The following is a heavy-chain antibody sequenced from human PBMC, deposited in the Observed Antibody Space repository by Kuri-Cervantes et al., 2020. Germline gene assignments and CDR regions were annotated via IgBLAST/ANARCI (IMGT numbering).Heavy chain of an antibody. V-gene: IGHV3-23*01. CDR1: GFTFSSYA. CDR3: ARDVSVYYYDSSGYYDY. J-gene: IGHJ4*02. CDR2: ISGSGGST. D-gene: IGHD3-22*01. Sequence: GESLKISCAASGFTFSSYAMSWVRQAPGKGLEWVSAISGSGGSTYYADSVKGRFTISRDNAKNSLYLQMNSLRAEDTAVYYCARDVSVYYYDSSGYYDYWGQGTLVTVSS.